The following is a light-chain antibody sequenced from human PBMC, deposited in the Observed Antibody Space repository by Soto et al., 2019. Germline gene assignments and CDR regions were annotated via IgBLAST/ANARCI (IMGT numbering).Light chain of an antibody. CDR3: QQYGSSIT. CDR1: QRVPRSY. Sequence: EIVFTPYTGTPSLSPWGRATLPCRASQRVPRSYLAWYQQKPGQAPRLLIYGTSSRATGIPDRFSGSGSGTDFTLTISRLEPEDFAVFYCQQYGSSITFGQGTLLEIK. CDR2: GTS. V-gene: IGKV3-20*01. J-gene: IGKJ5*01.